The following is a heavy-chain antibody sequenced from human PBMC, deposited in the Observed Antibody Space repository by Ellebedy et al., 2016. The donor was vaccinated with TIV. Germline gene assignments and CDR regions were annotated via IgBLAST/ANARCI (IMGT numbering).Heavy chain of an antibody. V-gene: IGHV1-3*01. CDR3: ATREWQDPMDV. Sequence: ASVKVSXXASGHSFTSYGIHWVRQAPGQSLEWMAWISAGNGDTKYSQKLQGRVTITTDTSASTAYMELSSLMSEDTAVYYCATREWQDPMDVWGQGTTVTVSS. J-gene: IGHJ6*02. D-gene: IGHD3-3*01. CDR2: ISAGNGDT. CDR1: GHSFTSYG.